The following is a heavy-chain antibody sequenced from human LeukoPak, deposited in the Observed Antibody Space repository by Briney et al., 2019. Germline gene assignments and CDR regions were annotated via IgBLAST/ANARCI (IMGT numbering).Heavy chain of an antibody. CDR1: GDSVSSNSAA. J-gene: IGHJ3*02. CDR2: TYYRSKWYN. D-gene: IGHD6-19*01. Sequence: SQTLSLTCAISGDSVSSNSAAWDWIRQSPSRGLEWLGRTYYRSKWYNDYAVSVKSRITINPDTSKNQFSLQLNSVTPEDTAVYYCAMGAGTLDAFDIWGQGTMVTDSS. V-gene: IGHV6-1*01. CDR3: AMGAGTLDAFDI.